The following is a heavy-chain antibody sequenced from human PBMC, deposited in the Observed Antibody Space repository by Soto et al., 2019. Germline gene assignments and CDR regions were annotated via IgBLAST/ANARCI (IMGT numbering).Heavy chain of an antibody. CDR2: IGTAGDT. J-gene: IGHJ4*02. V-gene: IGHV3-13*01. CDR1: GFTFSSYD. D-gene: IGHD2-15*01. CDR3: ARVPKYCSGGSCYSD. Sequence: GGSLRLSCAASGFTFSSYDMHWVRQATGKGLEWVSAIGTAGDTYYPGSVKGRFTISRENAKNSLYLQMNSLRAEDTAVYYCARVPKYCSGGSCYSDWGQGTLVTVSS.